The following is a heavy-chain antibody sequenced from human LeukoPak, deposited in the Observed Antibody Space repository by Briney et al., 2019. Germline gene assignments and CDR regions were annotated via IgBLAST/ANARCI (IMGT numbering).Heavy chain of an antibody. CDR1: GASMSGYY. CDR2: IYYNGST. D-gene: IGHD1-7*01. V-gene: IGHV4-59*01. J-gene: IGHJ4*02. CDR3: ARGNWNYGFFDY. Sequence: SETPSLTCSVSGASMSGYYWSWIRQPPGKGLEWIGYIYYNGSTNYNPSLKSRVTISVDTSKNQFSLKLSSVTAADTAVYYCARGNWNYGFFDYWGQGTLVTVSS.